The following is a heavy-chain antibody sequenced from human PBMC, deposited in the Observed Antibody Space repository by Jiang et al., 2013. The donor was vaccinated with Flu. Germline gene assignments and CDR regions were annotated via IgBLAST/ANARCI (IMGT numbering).Heavy chain of an antibody. CDR3: ARDSSRTMGS. D-gene: IGHD6-13*01. V-gene: IGHV3-30-3*01. Sequence: EWVAVISYDGSNKYYADSVKGRFTISRDNSKNTLYLQMNSLRAEDTAVYYCARDSSRTMGSWGQGTLVTVSS. CDR2: ISYDGSNK. J-gene: IGHJ1*01.